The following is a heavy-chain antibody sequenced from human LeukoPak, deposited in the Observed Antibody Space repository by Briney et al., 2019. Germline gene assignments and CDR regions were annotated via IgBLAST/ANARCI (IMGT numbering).Heavy chain of an antibody. CDR1: GYTFTNFA. V-gene: IGHV1-3*03. D-gene: IGHD3-10*01. CDR3: ARGDLIRGLIDFDY. Sequence: GASVKVSCKASGYTFTNFAIHWVRQAPGQRLEWMAWINAGNGRTYYSQEFQDRVSITTDTSASTAYMELSTLRSEDMAVYYCARGDLIRGLIDFDYWGQGTLVTVSS. J-gene: IGHJ4*02. CDR2: INAGNGRT.